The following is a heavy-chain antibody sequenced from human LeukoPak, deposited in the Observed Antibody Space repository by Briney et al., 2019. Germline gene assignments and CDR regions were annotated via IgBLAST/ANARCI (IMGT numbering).Heavy chain of an antibody. CDR3: ARFWWLRRGRDYFDY. CDR2: INHSGST. CDR1: GGSFSGYY. J-gene: IGHJ4*02. D-gene: IGHD5-12*01. V-gene: IGHV4-34*01. Sequence: PSETLSLTCAVYGGSFSGYYWSWIRQPPGKGLEWIGEINHSGSTNYNPSLKSRVTISVDTSKNQFSLKPSSVTAADTAVYYCARFWWLRRGRDYFDYWGQGTLVTVSS.